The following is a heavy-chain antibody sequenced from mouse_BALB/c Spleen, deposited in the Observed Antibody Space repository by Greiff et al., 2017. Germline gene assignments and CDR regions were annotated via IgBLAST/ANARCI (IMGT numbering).Heavy chain of an antibody. CDR3: ARSTMSRTWFAY. CDR1: GYTFTSYW. D-gene: IGHD2-4*01. V-gene: IGHV1-7*01. J-gene: IGHJ3*01. CDR2: INPSTGYT. Sequence: VQLQQSGAELAKPGASVKMSCKASGYTFTSYWMHWVKQRPGQGLEWIGYINPSTGYTEYNQKFKDKATLTADKSSSTAYMQLSSLTSEDSAVYYCARSTMSRTWFAYWGQGTLVTVSA.